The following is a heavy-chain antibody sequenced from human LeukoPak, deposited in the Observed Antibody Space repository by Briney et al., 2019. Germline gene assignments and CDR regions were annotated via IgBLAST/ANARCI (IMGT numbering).Heavy chain of an antibody. CDR2: ISAYNGNT. V-gene: IGHV1-18*01. Sequence: ASVTVSCKASGYTFTSYGISWVRQAPGQGLEGMGWISAYNGNTNYAQKLQGRVTMTTDTSTSTAYMELRSLRSDDTAVYYCARGGYYYDSSGYSFLDYWGQGTLVTVSS. CDR3: ARGGYYYDSSGYSFLDY. D-gene: IGHD3-22*01. CDR1: GYTFTSYG. J-gene: IGHJ4*02.